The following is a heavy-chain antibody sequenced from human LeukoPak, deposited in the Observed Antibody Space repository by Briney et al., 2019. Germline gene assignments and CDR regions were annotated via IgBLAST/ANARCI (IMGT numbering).Heavy chain of an antibody. CDR1: GYSISSGYY. V-gene: IGHV4-38-2*02. Sequence: SETLSLTCTVSGYSISSGYYWGWIRQPPGKGLEWIGSIYHSGSTYYNPSLKSRVTISVDTSKNQFSLKLSSVTAADTAVYYCARGGYDSSGYYFDYWGQGTLVTVSS. D-gene: IGHD3-22*01. J-gene: IGHJ4*02. CDR2: IYHSGST. CDR3: ARGGYDSSGYYFDY.